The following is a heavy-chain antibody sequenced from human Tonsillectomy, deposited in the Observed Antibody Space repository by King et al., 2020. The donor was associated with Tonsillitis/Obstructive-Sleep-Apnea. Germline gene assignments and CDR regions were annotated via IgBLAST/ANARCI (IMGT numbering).Heavy chain of an antibody. Sequence: QLVQSGAEVKKPGASVKVSCKVSGYTLTELSMHWVRQAPGKELEWMGGFDPEDGDTIYAQKFQGRVTMTADTSTDTASMELSSLRSEDTAVYYCATVDPKQLVYFDYWGQGTLVTVPS. J-gene: IGHJ4*02. CDR3: ATVDPKQLVYFDY. D-gene: IGHD6-13*01. CDR2: FDPEDGDT. CDR1: GYTLTELS. V-gene: IGHV1-24*01.